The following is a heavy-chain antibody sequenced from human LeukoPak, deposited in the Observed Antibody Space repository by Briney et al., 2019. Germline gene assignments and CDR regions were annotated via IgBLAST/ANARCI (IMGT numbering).Heavy chain of an antibody. D-gene: IGHD4-23*01. CDR1: GGSISSGGYY. Sequence: PSETLSLTCTVSGGSISSGGYYWSWIRQHPGKGLEWIGYIYYSGSTYYNPSLKSRVTISVDTSENQFSLKLSSVTAADTAVYYCASPDYGGNSGGAFDIWGQGTMVTVSS. J-gene: IGHJ3*02. V-gene: IGHV4-31*03. CDR2: IYYSGST. CDR3: ASPDYGGNSGGAFDI.